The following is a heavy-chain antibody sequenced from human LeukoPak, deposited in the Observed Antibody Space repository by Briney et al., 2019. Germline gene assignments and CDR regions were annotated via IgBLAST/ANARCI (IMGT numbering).Heavy chain of an antibody. CDR2: IKQDGSEA. CDR1: GFTFTTYW. CDR3: ARETTVNAFDI. J-gene: IGHJ3*02. D-gene: IGHD4-17*01. Sequence: GGSLRLSCAASGFTFTTYWMTWVRQAPGKGLEWVANIKQDGSEAYYVDSVKGRFTISRDNAKNSLYLQMNSLRAEDTAVYYCARETTVNAFDIWGQGTMVTVSS. V-gene: IGHV3-7*01.